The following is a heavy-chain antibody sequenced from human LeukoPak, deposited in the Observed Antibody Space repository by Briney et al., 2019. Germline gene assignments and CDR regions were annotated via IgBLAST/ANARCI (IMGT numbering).Heavy chain of an antibody. CDR1: GFTFDDYG. J-gene: IGHJ4*02. D-gene: IGHD4-17*01. CDR3: ARSNYGDSYFDY. V-gene: IGHV3-23*01. CDR2: ISGSGGST. Sequence: PGGSLRLSCAASGFTFDDYGMSWVRQAPGKGLEWVSAISGSGGSTYYADSVKGRFTISRDNSKNTLYLQMNSLGPEDTAVYYCARSNYGDSYFDYWGQGTLVTVSS.